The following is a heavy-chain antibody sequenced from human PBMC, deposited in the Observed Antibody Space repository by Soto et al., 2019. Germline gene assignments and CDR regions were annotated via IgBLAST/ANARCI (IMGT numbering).Heavy chain of an antibody. CDR3: AKNGQPPYYYYAMDV. D-gene: IGHD2-8*01. CDR1: GYTFTRYG. CDR2: ISDYNGDT. Sequence: QGQLVQSGAEVKKPGASVKVSCKASGYTFTRYGISWVRQAPGQGLEWMGWISDYNGDTNYAQKFQGRVTMTIDTSTSTAYMEPRSLTSDDTAVYYCAKNGQPPYYYYAMDVWGQGTTVTVYS. V-gene: IGHV1-18*01. J-gene: IGHJ6*02.